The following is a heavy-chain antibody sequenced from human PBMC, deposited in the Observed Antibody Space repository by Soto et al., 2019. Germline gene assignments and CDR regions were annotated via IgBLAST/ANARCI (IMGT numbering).Heavy chain of an antibody. Sequence: QVQLVESGGGVVQPGRSLRLSCAASGFTFSSYGMHWVRQAPGKGLEWVAVISYDGTNKYYADSVRGRFTISRDNSKNPLYLQMNSLRAEDTAVYYCAKDYYGSASYLRAPMDVWGQGTTVTVSS. J-gene: IGHJ6*02. D-gene: IGHD3-10*01. CDR3: AKDYYGSASYLRAPMDV. CDR1: GFTFSSYG. CDR2: ISYDGTNK. V-gene: IGHV3-30*18.